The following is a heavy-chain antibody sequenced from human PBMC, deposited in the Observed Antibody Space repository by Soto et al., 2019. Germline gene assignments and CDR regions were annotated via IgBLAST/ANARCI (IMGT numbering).Heavy chain of an antibody. CDR2: ISYDGSNK. J-gene: IGHJ5*02. Sequence: GGSLRLSCAASGFTFSSYGMHLVRQAPGKGLEWVAVISYDGSNKYYADSVKGRFTISRDNSKNTLYLQMNSLRAEDTAVYYCAKGDLLVPAAIPNWFDPWGQGTLVTASA. D-gene: IGHD2-2*02. V-gene: IGHV3-30*18. CDR1: GFTFSSYG. CDR3: AKGDLLVPAAIPNWFDP.